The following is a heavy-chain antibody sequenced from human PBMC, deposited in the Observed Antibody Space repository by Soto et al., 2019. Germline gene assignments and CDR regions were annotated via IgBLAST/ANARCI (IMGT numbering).Heavy chain of an antibody. Sequence: EVQLVESGGGLVQPGGSLKLSCAASGFSFSDSVMHWVRQVSGKGLEWVGRITSTADTYATAYTASVKGRFTVSRDDSKNTAYLQMNSLKTEDTAVYCCTGSLSFAFDIWGQGTMVHVSS. CDR2: ITSTADTYAT. CDR3: TGSLSFAFDI. V-gene: IGHV3-73*01. CDR1: GFSFSDSV. J-gene: IGHJ3*02.